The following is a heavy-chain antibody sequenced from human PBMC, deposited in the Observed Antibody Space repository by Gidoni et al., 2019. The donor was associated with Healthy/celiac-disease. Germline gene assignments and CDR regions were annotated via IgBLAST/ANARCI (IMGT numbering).Heavy chain of an antibody. J-gene: IGHJ4*02. Sequence: EVQLVESGGGLVQPGRSLRLSMHWVRQAPGKGLEWVSGISWNSGSIGYADSVKGRFTISRDNAKNSLYLQMNSLRAEDTALYYCAKDGYCSGGSCTPFLDYWGQGTLVTVSS. CDR3: AKDGYCSGGSCTPFLDY. D-gene: IGHD2-15*01. CDR2: ISWNSGSI. V-gene: IGHV3-9*01.